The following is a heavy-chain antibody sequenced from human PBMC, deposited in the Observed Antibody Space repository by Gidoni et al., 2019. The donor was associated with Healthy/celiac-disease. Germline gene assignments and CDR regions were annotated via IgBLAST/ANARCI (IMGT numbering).Heavy chain of an antibody. CDR2: ISYDGSNK. D-gene: IGHD3-3*01. Sequence: SCAASGFTFSSYAMHWVRQAPGKGLEWGAVISYDGSNKYYADSVKGRFTISRDNSKNTLYLQMNSLRAEDTAVYYCARGERITIFGVVNNQVGGFDPWGQGTLVTVSS. J-gene: IGHJ5*02. CDR1: GFTFSSYA. CDR3: ARGERITIFGVVNNQVGGFDP. V-gene: IGHV3-30*04.